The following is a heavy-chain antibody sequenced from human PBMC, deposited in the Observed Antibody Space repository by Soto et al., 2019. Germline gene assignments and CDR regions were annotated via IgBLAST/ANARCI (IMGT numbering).Heavy chain of an antibody. CDR1: GFTFDDYA. J-gene: IGHJ6*02. D-gene: IGHD6-6*01. CDR3: AKESSSSSTFGPDYYYGMDV. V-gene: IGHV3-43D*04. Sequence: GGSLRLSCAASGFTFDDYAMHWVRQAPGKGLEWVSLISWDGGSTYYADSVKGRFTISRDNSKNSLYLQMNSLRAEDTALYYCAKESSSSSTFGPDYYYGMDVWCQGTTVTVSS. CDR2: ISWDGGST.